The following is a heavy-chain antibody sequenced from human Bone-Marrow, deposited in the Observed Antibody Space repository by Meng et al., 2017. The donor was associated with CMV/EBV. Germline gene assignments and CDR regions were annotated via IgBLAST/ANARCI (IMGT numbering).Heavy chain of an antibody. CDR3: TTDTPTVTTFMGYYYYGMDV. CDR2: ISGSGGST. Sequence: GGSLRLSCAASGFTFSSYAMSWVRQAPGKGLEWVSAISGSGGSTYYADSVKGRFTISRDNSKNTLYLQMNSLKTEDTAVYYCTTDTPTVTTFMGYYYYGMDVWGQGTTVTVSS. D-gene: IGHD4-11*01. J-gene: IGHJ6*02. CDR1: GFTFSSYA. V-gene: IGHV3-23*01.